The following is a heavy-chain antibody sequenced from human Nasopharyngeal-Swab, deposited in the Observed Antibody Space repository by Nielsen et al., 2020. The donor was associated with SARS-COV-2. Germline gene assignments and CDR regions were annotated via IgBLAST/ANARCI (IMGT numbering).Heavy chain of an antibody. Sequence: SVKVSCMASGGTFSSYAISWLRQAPGQGLEWMGGIIPIFGTANYAQKFQGRVTITADESTSTAYMELSSLRSEDTAVYYCARDLWRRAARDYYYYGMDVWGQGTTVTVSS. CDR2: IIPIFGTA. V-gene: IGHV1-69*01. CDR3: ARDLWRRAARDYYYYGMDV. CDR1: GGTFSSYA. J-gene: IGHJ6*02. D-gene: IGHD3-3*01.